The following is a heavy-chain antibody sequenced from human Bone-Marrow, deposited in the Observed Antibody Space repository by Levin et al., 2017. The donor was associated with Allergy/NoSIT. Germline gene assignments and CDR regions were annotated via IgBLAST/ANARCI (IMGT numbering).Heavy chain of an antibody. D-gene: IGHD3-22*01. CDR3: ARDRNLGFDSSGYIEN. CDR1: GFTVSTNH. V-gene: IGHV3-66*01. CDR2: IYSGGSR. Sequence: QAGGSLRLSCAASGFTVSTNHMSWVRQAPGKGLEWVSRIYSGGSRYYADSVKGRFIISRDNSKNTVYLQMNALRGEDTAVYYCARDRNLGFDSSGYIENWGQGTPVTVSS. J-gene: IGHJ4*02.